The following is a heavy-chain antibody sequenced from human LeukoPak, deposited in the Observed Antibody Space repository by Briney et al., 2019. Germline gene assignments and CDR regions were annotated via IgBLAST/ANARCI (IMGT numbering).Heavy chain of an antibody. CDR3: ARVGYYDXSGYX. D-gene: IGHD3-22*01. V-gene: IGHV3-21*01. J-gene: IGHJ4*02. CDR2: ISSSSSYI. Sequence: SGGSLRLSCAASGFTFSSYSMNWVRQAPGKGLEWVSSISSSSSYIYYADSVKGRFTISRGNAKNSLYLQMNSLRAEDTAVYYCARVGYYDXSGYXWGQGTLVTV. CDR1: GFTFSSYS.